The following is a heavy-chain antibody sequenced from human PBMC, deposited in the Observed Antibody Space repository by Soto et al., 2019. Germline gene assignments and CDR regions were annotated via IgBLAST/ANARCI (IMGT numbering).Heavy chain of an antibody. CDR1: GFPLSGTGMR. J-gene: IGHJ6*02. CDR2: IDWEDTR. Sequence: SGPTLVNPTQTPPLTCPASGFPLSGTGMRVTWIRQPPGKALEWLARIDWEDTRLYSTSLKTRLSISKDTSKNQVVLTMTNMDPADTATYYCARAFYGMDVWGPGTTVTVSS. V-gene: IGHV2-70*04. CDR3: ARAFYGMDV.